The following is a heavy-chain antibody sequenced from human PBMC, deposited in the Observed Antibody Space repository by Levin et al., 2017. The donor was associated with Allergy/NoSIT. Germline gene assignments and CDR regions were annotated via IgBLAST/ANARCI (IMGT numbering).Heavy chain of an antibody. J-gene: IGHJ4*02. V-gene: IGHV3-48*04. D-gene: IGHD1-7*01. CDR2: ISSSSSTI. CDR1: GFTFSSYS. CDR3: ARANWNYHFDY. Sequence: GESLKISCAASGFTFSSYSMNWVRQAPGKGLEWVSYISSSSSTIYYADSVKGRFTISRDNAKNSLYLQMNSLRAEDTAVYYCARANWNYHFDYWGQGTLVTVSS.